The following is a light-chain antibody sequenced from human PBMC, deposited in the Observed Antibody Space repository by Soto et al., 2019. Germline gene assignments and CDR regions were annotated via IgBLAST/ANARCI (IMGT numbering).Light chain of an antibody. CDR1: QSVSSN. J-gene: IGKJ4*01. V-gene: IGKV3-15*01. CDR3: QQYNNWPSLT. Sequence: EIVMTQSPVTLSVSPGERATLSCRASQSVSSNLAWYQQKPGQAPTLLIHGASTRATGIPARFSGSGSGTEFTLTISSLQSEDFAVYYCQQYNNWPSLTFGGGTKVEIK. CDR2: GAS.